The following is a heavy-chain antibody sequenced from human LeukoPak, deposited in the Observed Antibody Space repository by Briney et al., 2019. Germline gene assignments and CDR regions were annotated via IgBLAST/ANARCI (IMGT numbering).Heavy chain of an antibody. CDR3: AKVEQYDFWSGYYFDY. V-gene: IGHV3-74*01. Sequence: GGSLRLSCAASGFTFSSYSMNWVRHAPGKGLVWVSRINSDGSSTSYADSVKGRFTISRDNAKNTLYLQMNSLRAEDTAVYYCAKVEQYDFWSGYYFDYWGQGTLVTVSS. J-gene: IGHJ4*02. CDR2: INSDGSST. D-gene: IGHD3-3*01. CDR1: GFTFSSYS.